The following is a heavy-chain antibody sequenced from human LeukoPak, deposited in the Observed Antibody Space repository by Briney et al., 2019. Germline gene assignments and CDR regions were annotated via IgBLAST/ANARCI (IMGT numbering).Heavy chain of an antibody. CDR3: ARDVGSYYGMDV. CDR1: GGSLSSYY. Sequence: SETLSLTCTVSGGSLSSYYWSWIRQPPGKGLEWSGYIYYSGSTNYNPSLKSRVTISVDTSKNQFSLKLSSVTAADTAVYYCARDVGSYYGMDVWGQGTTVTVSS. CDR2: IYYSGST. J-gene: IGHJ6*02. V-gene: IGHV4-59*01. D-gene: IGHD3-10*01.